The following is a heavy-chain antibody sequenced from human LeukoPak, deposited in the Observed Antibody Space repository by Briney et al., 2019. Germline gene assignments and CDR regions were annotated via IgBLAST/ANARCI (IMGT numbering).Heavy chain of an antibody. V-gene: IGHV4-39*01. J-gene: IGHJ4*02. CDR1: GGSISSSSYY. Sequence: SETLSLTCTVSGGSISSSSYYWSWIRQPPGRVLEWIGEINHGGSTNHNQYHKSRVHVYGVKCKDQFYLKMRSLTAADTAVYYCARGDWSGYFIDYWGQGTLVTVSS. CDR3: ARGDWSGYFIDY. CDR2: INHGGST. D-gene: IGHD3-3*01.